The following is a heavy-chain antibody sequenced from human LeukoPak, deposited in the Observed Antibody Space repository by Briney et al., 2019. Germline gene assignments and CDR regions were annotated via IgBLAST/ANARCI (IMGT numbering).Heavy chain of an antibody. J-gene: IGHJ4*02. V-gene: IGHV4-34*01. Sequence: PSETLSLTCAVYGGSFSGYYWSWIRQPPGKGLEWIGEINHSGGTNYNPSLKSRVTISVDTSKNQFSLKLSSVTAADTAVYYCARARGGRGYSYGLFDYWGQGTLVTVSS. CDR2: INHSGGT. D-gene: IGHD5-18*01. CDR1: GGSFSGYY. CDR3: ARARGGRGYSYGLFDY.